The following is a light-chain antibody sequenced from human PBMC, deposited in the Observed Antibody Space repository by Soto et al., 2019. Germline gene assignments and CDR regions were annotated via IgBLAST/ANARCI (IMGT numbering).Light chain of an antibody. V-gene: IGKV1-5*03. CDR3: QQLESYPST. CDR1: QTISSW. Sequence: DIQMTQSPSTLSGSVVSRATITCLSSQTISSWLAWYQQKPGKAPKLLIYKASTLKSGVPSRFSGSGSGTDFTLTISSLQPEDFATYYCQQLESYPSTFGGGTKVDIK. CDR2: KAS. J-gene: IGKJ4*01.